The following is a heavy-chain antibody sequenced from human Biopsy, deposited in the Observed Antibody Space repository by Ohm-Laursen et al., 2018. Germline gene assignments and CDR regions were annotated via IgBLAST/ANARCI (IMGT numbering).Heavy chain of an antibody. V-gene: IGHV4-4*07. Sequence: GTLSLTCTVSGDSIRNYYWSWIRQAAGKGLEWIGRIYPGGGTIYNPSLKSRVTMSVDTSKNRSSLNLNSVTAADTAVYYCAGIVLGPTNDAFDIWGQGTMVTVSS. CDR1: GDSIRNYY. D-gene: IGHD1-26*01. J-gene: IGHJ3*02. CDR2: IYPGGGT. CDR3: AGIVLGPTNDAFDI.